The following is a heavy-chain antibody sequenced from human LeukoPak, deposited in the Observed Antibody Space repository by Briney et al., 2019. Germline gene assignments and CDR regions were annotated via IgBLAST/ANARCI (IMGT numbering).Heavy chain of an antibody. CDR2: ISGSGGST. V-gene: IGHV3-23*01. Sequence: PGGSLRLSCAASGFTFSSYAMSWVRQAPGKGLEWVSAISGSGGSTYYAGSVKGRFTISRDNSKNTLYLQMNSLRAEDTAVYYCAKGGLGQTYYYGMDVWGKGTTVTVSS. CDR1: GFTFSSYA. CDR3: AKGGLGQTYYYGMDV. D-gene: IGHD3-22*01. J-gene: IGHJ6*04.